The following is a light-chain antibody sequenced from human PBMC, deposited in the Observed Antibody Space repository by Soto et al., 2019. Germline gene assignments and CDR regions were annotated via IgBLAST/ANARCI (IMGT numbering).Light chain of an antibody. J-gene: IGLJ1*01. CDR3: TSYAGTYSFFYV. CDR2: EVS. V-gene: IGLV2-8*01. Sequence: QSALTQPPSASRSPGQSVTISCTGTSSDVVAYNYVSWYQQLPGKAPKLIIYEVSKRPSGVPDRFSGSKSGNTASLTVSGLQAEDEADYYCTSYAGTYSFFYVFGTGTKVTVL. CDR1: SSDVVAYNY.